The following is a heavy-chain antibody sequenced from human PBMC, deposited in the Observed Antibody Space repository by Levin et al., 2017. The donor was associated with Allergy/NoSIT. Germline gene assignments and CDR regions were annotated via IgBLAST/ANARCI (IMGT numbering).Heavy chain of an antibody. Sequence: SCAASGFTFSSYGFHWVRQAPGKGLEWLAVIWYDGSHKDYADSVRGRFTIARDNSKNTVYLQMNSLRAEDTAMYYCVRAVGQDDLKDSSGWHQDWGQGTLVTVST. CDR2: IWYDGSHK. D-gene: IGHD6-19*01. CDR1: GFTFSSYG. CDR3: VRAVGQDDLKDSSGWHQD. J-gene: IGHJ1*01. V-gene: IGHV3-30*12.